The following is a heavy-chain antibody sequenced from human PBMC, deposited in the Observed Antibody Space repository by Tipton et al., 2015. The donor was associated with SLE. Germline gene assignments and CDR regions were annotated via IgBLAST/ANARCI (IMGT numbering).Heavy chain of an antibody. Sequence: TLSLTCAVYGGSFSGYYWSWIRQPPGKGLEWIGEINHTGSTNYNPSLKSRVTISVDTSKNQFSLKLSSVTAADTAVYYCARALYRGAFGYWGQGTLVTVSS. V-gene: IGHV4-34*01. CDR2: INHTGST. D-gene: IGHD3-10*01. J-gene: IGHJ4*02. CDR3: ARALYRGAFGY. CDR1: GGSFSGYY.